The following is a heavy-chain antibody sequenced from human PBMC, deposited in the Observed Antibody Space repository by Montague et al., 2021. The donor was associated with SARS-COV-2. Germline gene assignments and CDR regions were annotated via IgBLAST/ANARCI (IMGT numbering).Heavy chain of an antibody. CDR1: GGSFSGYY. Sequence: SETLSLTCAVYGGSFSGYYWSWICKPPGKGLEWIGEINHSGSINXXPSLKGGVTISVDTSKNQFSLKLSSVTAADTAVYYCARVPDYYDSSGYYFDAFDIWGQGTMVTVSS. D-gene: IGHD3-22*01. CDR3: ARVPDYYDSSGYYFDAFDI. CDR2: INHSGSI. J-gene: IGHJ3*02. V-gene: IGHV4-34*01.